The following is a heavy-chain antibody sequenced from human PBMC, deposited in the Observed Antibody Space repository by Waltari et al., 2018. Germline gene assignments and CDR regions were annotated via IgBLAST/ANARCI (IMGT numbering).Heavy chain of an antibody. CDR3: ARGYLGYCSGGSCYADNWFDP. Sequence: QVQLQESGPGLVKPSETLSLTCTVSGGSISSYYWSWIRPPPGKGLEWIGYIYYSGSTNYNPSLKSRVTISVDTSKNQFSLKLSSVTAADTAVYYCARGYLGYCSGGSCYADNWFDPWGQGTLVTVSS. J-gene: IGHJ5*02. CDR1: GGSISSYY. V-gene: IGHV4-59*01. D-gene: IGHD2-15*01. CDR2: IYYSGST.